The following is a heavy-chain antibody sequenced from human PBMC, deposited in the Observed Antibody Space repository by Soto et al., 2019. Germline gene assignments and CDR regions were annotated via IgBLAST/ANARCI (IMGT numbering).Heavy chain of an antibody. CDR1: GYSFTHFE. CDR2: INTGNGDT. CDR3: ARGLTRLDY. D-gene: IGHD7-27*01. Sequence: QVQLVQSGPEVKQPGASVRISCPASGYSFTHFEMHWVRQAPGQRLEWMGWINTGNGDTKYSQKFQGRVTFTRDTSASTAYLDLDGLTSDDTSFYFCARGLTRLDYWGQGTLVTVSS. V-gene: IGHV1-3*04. J-gene: IGHJ4*02.